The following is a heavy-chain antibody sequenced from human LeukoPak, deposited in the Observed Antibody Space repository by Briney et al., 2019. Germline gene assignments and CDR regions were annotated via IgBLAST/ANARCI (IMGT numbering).Heavy chain of an antibody. J-gene: IGHJ4*02. CDR1: GYSISGGYY. V-gene: IGHV4-38-2*02. Sequence: SETLSLTCTVSGYSISGGYYWGWIRQPPGKGLEWIGSIYHSGSTYYNPSLKSRVTISVDTSKNQFSLKLSSVTAADTAVYYCAREYSSGWSVDYWGQGTLVTVSS. CDR2: IYHSGST. D-gene: IGHD6-19*01. CDR3: AREYSSGWSVDY.